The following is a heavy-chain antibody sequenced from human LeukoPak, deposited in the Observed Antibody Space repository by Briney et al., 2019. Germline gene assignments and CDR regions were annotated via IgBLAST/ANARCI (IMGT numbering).Heavy chain of an antibody. V-gene: IGHV3-23*01. Sequence: GASLRLSCAASGFTFSSYAMSWVRQAPGKGLEWVSAISVSGGPTYYADSVKGRFTISRDNSKNTLYLQMNSLRAEDTAVYFCAKGYSSTSGHWFDPWGQGTLVTVSS. D-gene: IGHD2-2*01. J-gene: IGHJ5*02. CDR2: ISVSGGPT. CDR1: GFTFSSYA. CDR3: AKGYSSTSGHWFDP.